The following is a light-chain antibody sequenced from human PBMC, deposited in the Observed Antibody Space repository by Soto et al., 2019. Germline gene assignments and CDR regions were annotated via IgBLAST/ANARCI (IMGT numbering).Light chain of an antibody. CDR2: NAC. J-gene: IGKJ1*01. Sequence: EIVLTQSPGTLSLSPGERATLSCRASQSVTNFLAWYQQKPGQSPSLLIYNACHRATGIPARFSGSGSGTNFTLTNSSQEPEDFAVYYCQQRYRWPETFGQGTKVEIK. V-gene: IGKV3-11*01. CDR3: QQRYRWPET. CDR1: QSVTNF.